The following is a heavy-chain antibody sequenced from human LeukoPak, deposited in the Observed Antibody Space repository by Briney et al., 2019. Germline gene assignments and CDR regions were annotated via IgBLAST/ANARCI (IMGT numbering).Heavy chain of an antibody. CDR3: ARDWDNGELQPPH. D-gene: IGHD3-10*01. Sequence: GGSLRLSCAASGFTFSSYAMHWVRQAPGKGLECVSVIYSGDDTHYADSVKGRFIISRDNSKNTLYLQMNSLRAEDTAVYYCARDWDNGELQPPHWGQGTLVTVSS. CDR1: GFTFSSYA. V-gene: IGHV3-66*01. CDR2: IYSGDDT. J-gene: IGHJ4*02.